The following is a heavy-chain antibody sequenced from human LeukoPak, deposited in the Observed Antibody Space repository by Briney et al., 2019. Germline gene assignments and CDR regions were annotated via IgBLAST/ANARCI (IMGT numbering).Heavy chain of an antibody. CDR2: ISSSSSYI. D-gene: IGHD2-21*02. Sequence: PGGSLRLSCAASGFTFSSYSMNWVRQAPGKGLEWVSSISSSSSYIYYADSVKGRFTISRDNAKNSLYLQMNSLRAEDTAVYYCARGMPNCGGDCYMYYFDYWGQGTLVTVSS. J-gene: IGHJ4*02. CDR3: ARGMPNCGGDCYMYYFDY. V-gene: IGHV3-21*01. CDR1: GFTFSSYS.